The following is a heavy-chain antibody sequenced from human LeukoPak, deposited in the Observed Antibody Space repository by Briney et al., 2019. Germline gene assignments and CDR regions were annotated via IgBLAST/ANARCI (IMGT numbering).Heavy chain of an antibody. D-gene: IGHD6-6*01. CDR3: ARGTIAARLFDY. Sequence: SVKVSCKASGGTFSSYAISWVRQAPGQGLEWMGGIIPIFGTANYAQKFQGRVTITTDESTSTAYMELSSLRSEDTAVYYCARGTIAARLFDYWGQGTLVTVSS. CDR1: GGTFSSYA. CDR2: IIPIFGTA. V-gene: IGHV1-69*05. J-gene: IGHJ4*02.